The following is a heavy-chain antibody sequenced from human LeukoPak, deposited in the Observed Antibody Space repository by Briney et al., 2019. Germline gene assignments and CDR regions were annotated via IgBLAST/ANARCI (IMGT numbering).Heavy chain of an antibody. J-gene: IGHJ6*02. Sequence: GGSLRLSCAASGFTFSSYSMNWVRQAPGKGLEWVSSISSSSSYIYYADSVKGRFTISRDNAKNSLYLQMDSLRAEDTAVYYCAGRYSSSWPSPYYYYYGMDVWGQGTTVTVSS. CDR1: GFTFSSYS. D-gene: IGHD6-13*01. V-gene: IGHV3-21*01. CDR3: AGRYSSSWPSPYYYYYGMDV. CDR2: ISSSSSYI.